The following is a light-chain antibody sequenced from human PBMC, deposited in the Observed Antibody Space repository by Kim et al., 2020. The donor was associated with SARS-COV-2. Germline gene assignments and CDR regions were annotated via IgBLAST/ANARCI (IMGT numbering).Light chain of an antibody. V-gene: IGLV3-21*04. CDR3: QVWDTSWV. Sequence: SYELTQPPSVSVAPGKTARISCGGNNIGSKNVHWYQQKPGQAPVLVIYYDSDRPSGIPERFSGSNSGNTATLTISRVEAGVEADYYCQVWDTSWVFGGGTQLTVL. J-gene: IGLJ3*02. CDR1: NIGSKN. CDR2: YDS.